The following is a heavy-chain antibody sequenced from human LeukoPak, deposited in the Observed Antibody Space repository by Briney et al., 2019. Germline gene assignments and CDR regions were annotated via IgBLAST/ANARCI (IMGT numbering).Heavy chain of an antibody. CDR2: IYYSGST. D-gene: IGHD3-22*01. V-gene: IGHV4-30-4*01. Sequence: SETLSLTCTVSGGSISSGDYYWSWIRQPPGKGLEWIGYIYYSGSTYYNPSLKSRVTISVDTSKNQFSLKLSSVTAADTAVYYCAREGSSGYYAIWGQGTMVTVSS. J-gene: IGHJ3*02. CDR1: GGSISSGDYY. CDR3: AREGSSGYYAI.